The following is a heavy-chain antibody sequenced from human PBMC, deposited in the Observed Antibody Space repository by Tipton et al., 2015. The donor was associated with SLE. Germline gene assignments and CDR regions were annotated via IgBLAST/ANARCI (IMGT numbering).Heavy chain of an antibody. J-gene: IGHJ4*02. Sequence: TLSLTCTVSGVSISTYYWDWVRQPPGKGLEWIGSVYHGGTTYYNPSLNSRVTMSVDTSKNQFSLKLRSVTAADTAVYYCAGAWQGYCSGGTCYVLDYWGQGTLVTVSS. CDR3: AGAWQGYCSGGTCYVLDY. V-gene: IGHV4-38-2*02. CDR2: VYHGGTT. D-gene: IGHD2-15*01. CDR1: GVSISTYY.